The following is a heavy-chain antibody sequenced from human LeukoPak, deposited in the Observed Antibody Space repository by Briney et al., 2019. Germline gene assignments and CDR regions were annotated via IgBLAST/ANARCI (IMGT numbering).Heavy chain of an antibody. Sequence: PGGPLRLSCAASGFTFSSYGMHWVRQAPGKGLEWVAVISYDGSNKYYADSVKGRFTISRDNSKNTLYLQMNSLRAEDTAVYYCAKGQLDPWGQGTLVTVSS. CDR2: ISYDGSNK. CDR3: AKGQLDP. CDR1: GFTFSSYG. V-gene: IGHV3-30*18. J-gene: IGHJ5*02.